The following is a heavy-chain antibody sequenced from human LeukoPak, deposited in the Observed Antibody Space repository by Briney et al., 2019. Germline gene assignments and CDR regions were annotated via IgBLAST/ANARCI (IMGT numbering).Heavy chain of an antibody. D-gene: IGHD6-19*01. Sequence: SETLSLTCTVSGGSISSYYWSWIRQPAGKGLEWIGRIYTSGSTNYNPPLKSRVTMSVDTSKNQFSLKLSSVTAADTAVYYCAREERYSSGWYLSIDAFDIWGQGTMVTVSS. J-gene: IGHJ3*02. CDR1: GGSISSYY. CDR3: AREERYSSGWYLSIDAFDI. V-gene: IGHV4-4*07. CDR2: IYTSGST.